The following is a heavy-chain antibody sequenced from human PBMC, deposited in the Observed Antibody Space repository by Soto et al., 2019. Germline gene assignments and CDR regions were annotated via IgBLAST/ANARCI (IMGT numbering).Heavy chain of an antibody. Sequence: GGSMRLSCAAAGFTFRGYGMHWVRQAPGKGLEWVAVIWYDGSNKYYADSVKGRFTISRDNSKNTLYLQMNSLRAEDTAVYYCARGGKTYDILTGYGDYYYMDVWGKGTTVTVSS. CDR2: IWYDGSNK. CDR3: ARGGKTYDILTGYGDYYYMDV. V-gene: IGHV3-33*01. CDR1: GFTFRGYG. D-gene: IGHD3-9*01. J-gene: IGHJ6*03.